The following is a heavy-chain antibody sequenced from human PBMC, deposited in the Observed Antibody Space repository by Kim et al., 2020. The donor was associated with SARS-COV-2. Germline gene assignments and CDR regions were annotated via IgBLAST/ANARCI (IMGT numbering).Heavy chain of an antibody. V-gene: IGHV4-4*02. CDR3: ARNYGSGSYPTNWFDP. CDR1: GGSISSSNW. D-gene: IGHD3-10*01. CDR2: IYHSGST. J-gene: IGHJ5*02. Sequence: SETLSLTCAVSGGSISSSNWWSWVRQPPGKGLEWIGEIYHSGSTNYNPSLKSRVTISVDKSKNQFSLKLSSVAAADTAVYYCARNYGSGSYPTNWFDPWGQGTLVTVSS.